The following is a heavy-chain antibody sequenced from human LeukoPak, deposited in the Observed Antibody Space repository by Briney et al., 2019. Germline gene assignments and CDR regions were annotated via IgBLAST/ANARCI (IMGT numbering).Heavy chain of an antibody. CDR2: ISLSGSTI. V-gene: IGHV3-48*03. J-gene: IGHJ4*02. CDR1: GFTFSYFE. Sequence: GGSLRLSCAASGFTFSYFEMNWVRQAPRKGLEWLSYISLSGSTIYYADSVKGRFTISRDNAKSSLYLQMNSLRAEDTAVYYYARVGEGLAAPDTGRCFDFWGQGTLVPVSS. CDR3: ARVGEGLAAPDTGRCFDF. D-gene: IGHD6-13*01.